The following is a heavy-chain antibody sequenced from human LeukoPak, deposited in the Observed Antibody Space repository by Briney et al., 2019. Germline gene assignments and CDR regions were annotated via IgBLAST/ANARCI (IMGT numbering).Heavy chain of an antibody. J-gene: IGHJ5*02. D-gene: IGHD1-26*01. Sequence: GGSQRPSRAPSASTFSDFYMSWVRQPAREGRGGVADISGSGTTVYYADSVKGRLTISRHNTNNSLFLQMNSLRAEDTAVYFCARERFRGSYSPWGRGTLVSVSS. CDR1: ASTFSDFY. V-gene: IGHV3-11*01. CDR2: ISGSGTTV. CDR3: ARERFRGSYSP.